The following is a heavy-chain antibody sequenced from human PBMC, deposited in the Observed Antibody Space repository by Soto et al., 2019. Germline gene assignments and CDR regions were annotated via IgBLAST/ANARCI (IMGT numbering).Heavy chain of an antibody. J-gene: IGHJ6*02. V-gene: IGHV3-33*01. CDR3: ARDSGEYYYGSGPGHYYYYGMDV. D-gene: IGHD3-10*01. CDR1: GFTFSSYS. Sequence: GGSLRLSCAASGFTFSSYSMHWVRQAPGKGLEWVAVIWYDGSNKYYADSVKGRFTVSRDNSKNTLYLQMNSLRAEDTAVYYCARDSGEYYYGSGPGHYYYYGMDVWGQGTTVTVSS. CDR2: IWYDGSNK.